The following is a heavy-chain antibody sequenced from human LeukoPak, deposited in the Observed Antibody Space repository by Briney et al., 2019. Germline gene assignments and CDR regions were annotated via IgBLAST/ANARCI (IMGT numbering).Heavy chain of an antibody. J-gene: IGHJ6*02. CDR3: ARDPATYYYYGMDV. CDR1: GFTFSSYW. V-gene: IGHV3-7*01. Sequence: GGSLRLSCAASGFTFSSYWMSWVRQAPGKGLEWVANIKQDGSEKYYVDSVKGRFTISRDNAKNSLYLQMNSQRAEDTAVYYCARDPATYYYYGMDVWGQGTTVTVSS. CDR2: IKQDGSEK.